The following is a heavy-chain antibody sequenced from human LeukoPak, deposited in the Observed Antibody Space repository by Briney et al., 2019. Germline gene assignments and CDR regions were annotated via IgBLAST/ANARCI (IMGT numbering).Heavy chain of an antibody. J-gene: IGHJ4*02. CDR2: ISSTSSHK. V-gene: IGHV3-21*01. CDR3: AREFADS. Sequence: GGSLRLSCAASGFTFNIYSMNWVRQAPGKGLEWVSSISSTSSHKYYADSVKGRLTVSRDNAKNSLYLQMTSLRAEDTAVYYCAREFADSWGQGTLVIVSS. CDR1: GFTFNIYS.